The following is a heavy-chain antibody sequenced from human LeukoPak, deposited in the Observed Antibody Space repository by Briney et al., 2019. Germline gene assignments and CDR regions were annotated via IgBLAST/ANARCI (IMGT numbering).Heavy chain of an antibody. CDR1: GFTFSSYA. V-gene: IGHV3-30-3*01. Sequence: GGSLRLSCAASGFTFSSYAMHWVRQAPGKGLEWVAVISYDGSNKYYADSVKGRFTIPRDHSKNTLYLQMNSLRAEDTAVYYCARSLGYFSSTICYLNLYYWGQGTLVTVSS. CDR2: ISYDGSNK. J-gene: IGHJ4*02. CDR3: ARSLGYFSSTICYLNLYY. D-gene: IGHD2-2*01.